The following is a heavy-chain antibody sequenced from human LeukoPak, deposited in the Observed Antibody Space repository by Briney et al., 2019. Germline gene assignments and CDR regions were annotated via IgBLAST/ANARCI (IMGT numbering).Heavy chain of an antibody. CDR1: GYTFTNYY. CDR3: ARDPTTYYYGSGSYYNFHPFDY. V-gene: IGHV1-46*01. D-gene: IGHD3-10*01. Sequence: GASAKVSCKASGYTFTNYYMHWVRQAPGQGLEWLGLITPSGGSTWYAQKFQGRVTMTRDTSTSTVYMELSSLRSEDTAVYYCARDPTTYYYGSGSYYNFHPFDYWGQGTLVTVSS. J-gene: IGHJ4*02. CDR2: ITPSGGST.